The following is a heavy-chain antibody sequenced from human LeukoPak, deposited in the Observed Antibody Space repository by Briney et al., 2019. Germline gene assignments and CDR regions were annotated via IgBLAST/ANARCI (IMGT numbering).Heavy chain of an antibody. J-gene: IGHJ4*02. D-gene: IGHD4-17*01. CDR3: AREGIDYGDYPFDY. V-gene: IGHV1-2*02. CDR1: GYTFTGYY. CDR2: INPNSGGT. Sequence: GASVKVSCKASGYTFTGYYMHWVRQAPGQGLEWMGWINPNSGGTNYAQKFQDRVTMTRDTSISTAYMELSRLRSDDTAVYYCAREGIDYGDYPFDYWGQGTLVTVSS.